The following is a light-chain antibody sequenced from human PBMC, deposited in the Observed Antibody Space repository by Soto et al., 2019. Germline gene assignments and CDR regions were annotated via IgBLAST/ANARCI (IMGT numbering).Light chain of an antibody. CDR2: DAS. J-gene: IGKJ1*01. Sequence: DIQMTQSPSSLSASVGDRVTITCRASQGISNYLAWYQQKPGRVPKVLIYDASTLQSGVPSRFSGSGSGTDFTLSISSLQPEDVATYYCQRYNSAPWTFGQGTKVEIK. CDR3: QRYNSAPWT. CDR1: QGISNY. V-gene: IGKV1-27*01.